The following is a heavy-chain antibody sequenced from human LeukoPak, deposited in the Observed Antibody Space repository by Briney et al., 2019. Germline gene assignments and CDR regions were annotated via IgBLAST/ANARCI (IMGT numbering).Heavy chain of an antibody. V-gene: IGHV4-61*01. Sequence: NPSETLSLTCTVSVGSVTSNSYCWGWVRLPPGKGLEWIGYIYYSGSTNYNPSLKSRVTISLDTSKNQFSLKLSSVTAADTAVYYCAREVVGANYYFDYWGQGTLVTVSS. D-gene: IGHD2-15*01. CDR2: IYYSGST. CDR3: AREVVGANYYFDY. CDR1: VGSVTSNSYC. J-gene: IGHJ4*02.